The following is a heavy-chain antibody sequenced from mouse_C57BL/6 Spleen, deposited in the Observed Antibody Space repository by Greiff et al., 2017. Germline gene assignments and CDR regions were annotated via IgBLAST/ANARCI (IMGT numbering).Heavy chain of an antibody. J-gene: IGHJ4*01. CDR3: ARERLRRGFYAMDY. D-gene: IGHD2-4*01. CDR2: INPNNGGT. Sequence: EVQLQQSGPELVKPGASVKISCKASGYTFTDYYMNWVKQSPGKSLEWIGDINPNNGGTSYNQKFKGKATLTVDKSSSTAYMELRSLTSEDSAVYDCARERLRRGFYAMDYWGQGTSVTVSS. CDR1: GYTFTDYY. V-gene: IGHV1-26*01.